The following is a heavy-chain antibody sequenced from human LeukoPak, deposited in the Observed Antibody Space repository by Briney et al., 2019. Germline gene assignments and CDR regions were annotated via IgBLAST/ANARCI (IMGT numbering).Heavy chain of an antibody. Sequence: SETLSLTCTVSGGSISSYYWSWIRQPAGKGLEWIGRIYTSGSTNYNPSLKSRVTMSVATSKNQFSLKLSSVTAADTAVYYCARGPHRDWNYVFDYWGQGTLVTVSS. CDR2: IYTSGST. CDR1: GGSISSYY. D-gene: IGHD1-7*01. J-gene: IGHJ4*02. V-gene: IGHV4-4*07. CDR3: ARGPHRDWNYVFDY.